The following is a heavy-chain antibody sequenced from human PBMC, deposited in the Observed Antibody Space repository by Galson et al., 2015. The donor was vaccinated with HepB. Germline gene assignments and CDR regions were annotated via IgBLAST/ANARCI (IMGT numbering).Heavy chain of an antibody. CDR3: AKVDCSSTSCHDAGEYMDV. CDR1: GFTFSSYG. CDR2: ISYDGSNK. Sequence: SLRLSCAASGFTFSSYGMHWVRQAPGKGLEWVAVISYDGSNKYYADSVKGRFTISRDNSKNTLYLQMNSLRAEDTAVYYCAKVDCSSTSCHDAGEYMDVWGKGTTVTVSS. V-gene: IGHV3-30*18. D-gene: IGHD2-2*01. J-gene: IGHJ6*03.